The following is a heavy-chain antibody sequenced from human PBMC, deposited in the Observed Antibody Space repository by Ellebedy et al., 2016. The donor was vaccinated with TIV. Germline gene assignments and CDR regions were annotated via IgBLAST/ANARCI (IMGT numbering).Heavy chain of an antibody. D-gene: IGHD2-15*01. J-gene: IGHJ5*02. CDR1: GFTFSNYW. Sequence: GESLKISCVASGFTFSNYWMTWVRQAPGKGLQWVAHISQDGRETYYVDPVKGRFTISRDNAMKSVYLQMSSLRGEDTAVYYCARGCDISCPEGNLFDTWGLGTVVSVSS. V-gene: IGHV3-7*03. CDR2: ISQDGRET. CDR3: ARGCDISCPEGNLFDT.